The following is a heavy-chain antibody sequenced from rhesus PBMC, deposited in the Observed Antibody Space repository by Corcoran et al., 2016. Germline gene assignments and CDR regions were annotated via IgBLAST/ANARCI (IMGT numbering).Heavy chain of an antibody. J-gene: IGHJ4*01. Sequence: QLQLQESGPGLVKPSETLSLTCAVSGGSISSNYWSWIRPPPGKGLEWIGRISGSGRTTTYTPPLTSRVTISTDTYKTQFSLTLSSVTAADTAVYYCARGYSYSEIVCDYWGQGVLVTVSS. CDR2: ISGSGRTT. V-gene: IGHV4-173*01. CDR1: GGSISSNY. CDR3: ARGYSYSEIVCDY. D-gene: IGHD5-12*01.